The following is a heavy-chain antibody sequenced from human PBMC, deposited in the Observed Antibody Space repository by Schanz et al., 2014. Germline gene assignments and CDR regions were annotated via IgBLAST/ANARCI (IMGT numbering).Heavy chain of an antibody. D-gene: IGHD2-2*01. Sequence: QVQLVQSGAEVKKPGASVRVSCKASGYSFTTYDVNWVRQATGQGLEWMGWMNPNSGNTGYAQKFQGRVTMTRHTSISTAYMELSSLRSEDTAVYYCARGGFFDSTSFDSWRQGTLVTVSS. CDR3: ARGGFFDSTSFDS. CDR2: MNPNSGNT. CDR1: GYSFTTYD. J-gene: IGHJ4*02. V-gene: IGHV1-8*01.